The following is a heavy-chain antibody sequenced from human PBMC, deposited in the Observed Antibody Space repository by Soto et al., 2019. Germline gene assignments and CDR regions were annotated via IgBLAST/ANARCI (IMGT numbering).Heavy chain of an antibody. J-gene: IGHJ4*02. V-gene: IGHV1-3*01. D-gene: IGHD5-12*01. CDR2: ISGGNGNT. CDR3: ARWSGYDYYFDY. Sequence: QVQLVQSGAEVKKPGASVKVSCEASGYTFNNYAMHWVRQAPVQRLEWMGYISGGNGNTKYSEKLEGRVAITRDSTASTDYLELSSLSSEDTAVYYCARWSGYDYYFDYWGQGTLVIVSS. CDR1: GYTFNNYA.